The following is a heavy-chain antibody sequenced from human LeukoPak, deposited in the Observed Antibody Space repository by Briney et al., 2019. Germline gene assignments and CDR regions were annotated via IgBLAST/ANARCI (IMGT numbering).Heavy chain of an antibody. D-gene: IGHD1/OR15-1a*01. CDR3: TLTTFGVVYYFDY. J-gene: IGHJ4*02. V-gene: IGHV3-30*04. CDR2: ISYDGINQ. CDR1: GFTFSSYA. Sequence: GGSLRLSCATSGFTFSSYAMHWVRQAPGKGLEWVALISYDGINQYYADSVKGRFIISRDNSENTPYLQLNSLRLEDTAVYYCTLTTFGVVYYFDYWGQGTLVTVSS.